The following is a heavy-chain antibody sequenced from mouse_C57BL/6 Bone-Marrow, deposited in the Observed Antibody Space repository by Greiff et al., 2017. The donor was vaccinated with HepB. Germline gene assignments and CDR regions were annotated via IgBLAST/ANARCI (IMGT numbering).Heavy chain of an antibody. CDR2: INPGSGGT. D-gene: IGHD1-1*01. CDR3: ARHYYGSSPMYFDV. V-gene: IGHV1-54*01. CDR1: GYAFTNYL. Sequence: QVQLKESGAELVRPGTSVKVSCKASGYAFTNYLIEWVKQRPGQGLEWIGVINPGSGGTNYNEKFKGKATLTADKSSSTAYMQLSSLTSEDSAVYFCARHYYGSSPMYFDVWGTGTTVTVSS. J-gene: IGHJ1*03.